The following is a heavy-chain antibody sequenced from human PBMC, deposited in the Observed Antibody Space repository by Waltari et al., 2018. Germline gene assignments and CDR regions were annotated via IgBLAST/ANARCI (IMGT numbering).Heavy chain of an antibody. Sequence: QITLKESGPTLVKPTQTLTLTCTFSGFSLSTSGVGVGWIRQPPGKALEWLALIYWNDDKRYSPSLKSRLTITKDTSKNQVVLTMTNMDPVDTATYYCAHGVGEGWLPPFDYWGQGTLVTVSS. D-gene: IGHD3-22*01. J-gene: IGHJ4*02. CDR3: AHGVGEGWLPPFDY. CDR1: GFSLSTSGVG. V-gene: IGHV2-5*01. CDR2: IYWNDDK.